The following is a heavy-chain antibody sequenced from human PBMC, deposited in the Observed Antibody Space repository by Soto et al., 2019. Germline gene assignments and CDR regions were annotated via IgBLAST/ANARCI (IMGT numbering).Heavy chain of an antibody. CDR3: ARDREYYYDSSGNNYYHYGMDV. D-gene: IGHD3-22*01. CDR1: GYTFTNYG. CDR2: ISGYNGNT. V-gene: IGHV1-18*04. J-gene: IGHJ6*02. Sequence: QVQLVESGAEVKKPGASVKVSCKASGYTFTNYGISWVRQAPGQGLEWMGWISGYNGNTKYAQKFQGRVTMTTDTPTNTAYMDLRSLRSDDTAVYDCARDREYYYDSSGNNYYHYGMDVWDQGTTVTVS.